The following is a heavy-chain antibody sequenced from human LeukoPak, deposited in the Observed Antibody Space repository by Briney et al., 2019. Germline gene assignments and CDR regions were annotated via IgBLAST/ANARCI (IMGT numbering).Heavy chain of an antibody. CDR1: GGSISSGGYS. Sequence: SETLSLTCAVSGGSISSGGYSWSWIRQPPGKGLEWIGYIYHSGSTYYNPSLKSRVTISVDTSKNQFSLKLSSVTAADTAVYYCARGSGWYYSYYYYYGMDVWGQGTTVTVSS. J-gene: IGHJ6*02. CDR2: IYHSGST. V-gene: IGHV4-30-2*01. CDR3: ARGSGWYYSYYYYYGMDV. D-gene: IGHD6-19*01.